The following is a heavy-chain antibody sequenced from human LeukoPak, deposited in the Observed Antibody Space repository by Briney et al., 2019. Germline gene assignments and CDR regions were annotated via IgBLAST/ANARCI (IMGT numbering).Heavy chain of an antibody. D-gene: IGHD1-26*01. CDR1: GFTFSSYG. CDR2: ISGSGGST. CDR3: ARDLSGSYYD. Sequence: GGSLRLSCAASGFTFSSYGMHWVRQAPGKGLEWVSAISGSGGSTYYADSVKGRFTISRDNSKNTLYLQMNSLRAEDTAVYYCARDLSGSYYDWGQGTLVTVFS. J-gene: IGHJ4*02. V-gene: IGHV3-23*01.